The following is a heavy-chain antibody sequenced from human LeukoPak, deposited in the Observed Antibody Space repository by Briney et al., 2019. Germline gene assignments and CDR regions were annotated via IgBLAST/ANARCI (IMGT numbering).Heavy chain of an antibody. CDR1: GYTFTSYG. Sequence: GASVKVSCKASGYTFTSYGISWVRQAPGQGLEWMGWISAYNGNTNYAQKLQGRVTMTTDTSTSTAYMELRSLRSDDTAVYYCARLDVDTAMVLRFDPWGQGTLVTVSS. CDR3: ARLDVDTAMVLRFDP. J-gene: IGHJ5*02. D-gene: IGHD5-18*01. CDR2: ISAYNGNT. V-gene: IGHV1-18*01.